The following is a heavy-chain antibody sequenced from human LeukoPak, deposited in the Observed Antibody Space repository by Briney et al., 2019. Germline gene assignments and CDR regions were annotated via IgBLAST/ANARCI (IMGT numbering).Heavy chain of an antibody. D-gene: IGHD6-13*01. CDR1: GGSISSGGYY. Sequence: SETLSLTCTVSGGSISSGGYYWSWIRQPPGKGLEWIGYIYHSGSTYYNPSLKSRVTISVDRSKNQFSLKLSSVTAADTAVYYCARARAAAGTRFDYWGQGTLVTVSS. CDR2: IYHSGST. CDR3: ARARAAAGTRFDY. V-gene: IGHV4-30-2*01. J-gene: IGHJ4*02.